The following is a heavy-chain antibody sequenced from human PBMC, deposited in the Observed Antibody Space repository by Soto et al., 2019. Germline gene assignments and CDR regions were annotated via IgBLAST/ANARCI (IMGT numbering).Heavy chain of an antibody. D-gene: IGHD3-22*01. CDR1: GFTVSSNY. CDR2: IYSGGST. J-gene: IGHJ3*02. Sequence: QPGGSLRLSCAASGFTVSSNYMSWVRQAPGKGLEWVSVIYSGGSTYYADSVKGRFTISRDNSKNTLYLQMNSPRAEDTAVYYCPRDLTYDSRGSRLFDISGQAPLVSLS. CDR3: PRDLTYDSRGSRLFDI. V-gene: IGHV3-53*01.